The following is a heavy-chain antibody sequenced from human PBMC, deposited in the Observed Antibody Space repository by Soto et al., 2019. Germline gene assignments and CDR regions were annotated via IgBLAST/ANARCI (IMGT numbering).Heavy chain of an antibody. V-gene: IGHV4-4*02. Sequence: QVQLQESGPGLVKPSGTLSLTCAVSGGSIRTSNSWTWVRQTPGKGLEWIGETSHSGTTNFNPSLKTRVTISLAKSKIYFSLNLTSLTAADTSVYFCARGVPIAHRNRLSYYYMDVWGKGTTVAISS. CDR2: TSHSGTT. D-gene: IGHD6-13*01. J-gene: IGHJ6*03. CDR3: ARGVPIAHRNRLSYYYMDV. CDR1: GGSIRTSNS.